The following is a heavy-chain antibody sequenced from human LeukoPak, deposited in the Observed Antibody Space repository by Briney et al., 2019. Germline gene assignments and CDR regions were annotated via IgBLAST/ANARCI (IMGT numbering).Heavy chain of an antibody. CDR1: GFTFSSYW. CDR3: AKVGYYDSSGYSNLDY. Sequence: GGSLRLSCAASGFTFSSYWMSWVRQAPGKGLEWVAFIRYDGSNKYYADSVKGRFTISRDNSKNTLYLQMNSLRAEDTAVYYCAKVGYYDSSGYSNLDYWGQGTLVTVSS. J-gene: IGHJ4*02. V-gene: IGHV3-30*02. D-gene: IGHD3-22*01. CDR2: IRYDGSNK.